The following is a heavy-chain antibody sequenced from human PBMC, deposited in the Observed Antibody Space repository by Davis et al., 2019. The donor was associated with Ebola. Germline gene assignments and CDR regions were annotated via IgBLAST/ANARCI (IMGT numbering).Heavy chain of an antibody. CDR3: ARSKTRALMIPLN. D-gene: IGHD3-3*01. V-gene: IGHV3-7*03. CDR2: IKQDGSEK. J-gene: IGHJ4*02. Sequence: PGGSLRLSCAASGFTFSSYWMSWVRQAPGKGLEWVANIKQDGSEKYYVDSVKGRFTISRDNAKNSLYLQMNSLRAEDTAVYYCARSKTRALMIPLNWGQGTLVTVSS. CDR1: GFTFSSYW.